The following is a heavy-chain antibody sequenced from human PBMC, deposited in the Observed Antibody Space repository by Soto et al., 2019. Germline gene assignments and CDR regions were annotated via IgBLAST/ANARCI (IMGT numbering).Heavy chain of an antibody. Sequence: PGGSLRLPCAASGFTFSSYSMSWVRQAPGKGLEWVSAISGSGGSTYYADSVKGRFTISRDNSKNTLYLQMNSLRAEYTAVYYCAKAHGDYFDYWGQGTLVTVSS. V-gene: IGHV3-23*01. J-gene: IGHJ4*02. CDR3: AKAHGDYFDY. CDR1: GFTFSSYS. D-gene: IGHD4-17*01. CDR2: ISGSGGST.